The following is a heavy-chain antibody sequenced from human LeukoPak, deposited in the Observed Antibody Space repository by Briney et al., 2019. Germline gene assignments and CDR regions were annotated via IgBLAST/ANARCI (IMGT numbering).Heavy chain of an antibody. J-gene: IGHJ4*02. CDR3: ARDRGWYHADS. D-gene: IGHD6-19*01. CDR1: GFTFSSSW. CDR2: IKEDGSWK. V-gene: IGHV3-7*01. Sequence: GGSLRLSCAASGFTFSSSWMGWARQAPGKRLEWVANIKEDGSWKHYAVSVQGRFTISRDNAKNSLYLQMNSLRAEDTAVYYCARDRGWYHADSWGQGTLVTVSS.